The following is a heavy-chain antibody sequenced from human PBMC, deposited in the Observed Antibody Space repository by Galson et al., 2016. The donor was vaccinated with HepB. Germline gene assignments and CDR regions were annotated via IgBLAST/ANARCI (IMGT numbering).Heavy chain of an antibody. CDR1: GFTFSSYS. CDR2: ISGTDGRT. V-gene: IGHV3-23*01. J-gene: IGHJ4*02. CDR3: ARAPVTSTTCCYYFDY. D-gene: IGHD2-2*01. Sequence: SLRLSCAASGFTFSSYSMNWVRQAPGKGLEWVSGISGTDGRTLYADSVKGRFTISRDNSKNTLYLQMNSLRAEDTAVYYCARAPVTSTTCCYYFDYWGQGTLVTVAS.